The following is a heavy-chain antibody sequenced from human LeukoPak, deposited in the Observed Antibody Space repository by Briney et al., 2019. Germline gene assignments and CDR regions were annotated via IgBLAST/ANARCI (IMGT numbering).Heavy chain of an antibody. CDR1: GFTFSSYW. V-gene: IGHV3-7*01. CDR2: IKQDGSEK. CDR3: AREQYYGSGSHPLRFDP. J-gene: IGHJ5*02. Sequence: GGSLRLSCAASGFTFSSYWMSWVRQAPGKGLEWVANIKQDGSEKYYVDSVKGRFTISRDNAKNSLYLQMNSLRAEDTAVYYCAREQYYGSGSHPLRFDPWGQGTLVTVSS. D-gene: IGHD3-10*01.